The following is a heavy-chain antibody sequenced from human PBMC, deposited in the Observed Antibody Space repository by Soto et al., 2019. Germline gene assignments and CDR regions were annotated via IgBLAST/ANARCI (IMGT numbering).Heavy chain of an antibody. D-gene: IGHD3-16*02. CDR2: INVATGNA. J-gene: IGHJ4*02. Sequence: ASVKVSCKASGYTFTRNHMHWVRQAPGQGLEWMGLINVATGNARYSRKFQGRVILTRDTSASTIHMELSGLTTEDTAVYYCARDVIFASLGAIHYWGQGTPVTVSS. CDR3: ARDVIFASLGAIHY. V-gene: IGHV1-3*01. CDR1: GYTFTRNH.